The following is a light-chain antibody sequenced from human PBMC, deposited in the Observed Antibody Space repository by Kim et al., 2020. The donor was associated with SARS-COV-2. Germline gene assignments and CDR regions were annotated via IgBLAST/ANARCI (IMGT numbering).Light chain of an antibody. Sequence: GQSATISCTGTSSDVGYYNYVSWYQQHPGKAPKLMIYEVTKRPSGVPDRFSGSKSGNTASLTVSGLQAEDEADYYCSSYASSNAWVFGGGTQLTVL. CDR3: SSYASSNAWV. CDR1: SSDVGYYNY. J-gene: IGLJ3*02. CDR2: EVT. V-gene: IGLV2-8*01.